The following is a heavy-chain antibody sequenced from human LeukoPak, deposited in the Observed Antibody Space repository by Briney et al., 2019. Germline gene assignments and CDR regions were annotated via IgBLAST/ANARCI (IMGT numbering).Heavy chain of an antibody. CDR1: GYTFTSYG. V-gene: IGHV1-18*01. Sequence: EASVKVSCKASGYTFTSYGISWVRQAPGQGLEWMGWISAYNGNTNYAQKLQGRVTMTTDTSTSTAYMELRSLRSDDTAVYYCAREWPYGDYVYFDYWGQGTLVTVSS. D-gene: IGHD4-17*01. CDR3: AREWPYGDYVYFDY. CDR2: ISAYNGNT. J-gene: IGHJ4*02.